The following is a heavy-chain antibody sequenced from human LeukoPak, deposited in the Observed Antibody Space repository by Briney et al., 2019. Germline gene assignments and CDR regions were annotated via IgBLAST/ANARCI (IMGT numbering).Heavy chain of an antibody. V-gene: IGHV3-21*01. D-gene: IGHD4-17*01. Sequence: GGSLRLSCAASGFTFSTYTMNWVRQAPGKGLEWVSFISTSNNYIYYADSVKGRFTISRDNAKNSLYLQMNSLRAEDTAVYYCARGTVTTYGMDVWGQGTTVTVSS. J-gene: IGHJ6*02. CDR1: GFTFSTYT. CDR2: ISTSNNYI. CDR3: ARGTVTTYGMDV.